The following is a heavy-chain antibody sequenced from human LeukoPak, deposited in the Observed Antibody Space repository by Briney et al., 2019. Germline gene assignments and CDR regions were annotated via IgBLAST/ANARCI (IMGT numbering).Heavy chain of an antibody. D-gene: IGHD1-26*01. CDR1: GFTFSSYS. J-gene: IGHJ4*02. V-gene: IGHV3-21*01. Sequence: GGSLRLSCAASGFTFSSYSVKWVRQPPGGGRECVSSISSSSRYIYYADSVKGRFTISRDNAKNSLYLQMNSLRAEDTAVYYCATDVRGELLIDYWGQGTLVTVSS. CDR3: ATDVRGELLIDY. CDR2: ISSSSRYI.